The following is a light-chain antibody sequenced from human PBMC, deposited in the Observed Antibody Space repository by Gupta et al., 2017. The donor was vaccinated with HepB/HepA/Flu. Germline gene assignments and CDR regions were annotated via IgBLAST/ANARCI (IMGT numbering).Light chain of an antibody. CDR3: QQYDKWPLT. J-gene: IGKJ4*01. CDR2: GAS. CDR1: QHVGTN. Sequence: EVVLTQSPTILSVSPGDKVTLSCRASQHVGTNFAWYQQRDGQAPRLLVHGASSRATGIPARFIGSGSDTEFSLIINSLQSEDFALYCCQQYDKWPLTFGGGTRVE. V-gene: IGKV3-15*01.